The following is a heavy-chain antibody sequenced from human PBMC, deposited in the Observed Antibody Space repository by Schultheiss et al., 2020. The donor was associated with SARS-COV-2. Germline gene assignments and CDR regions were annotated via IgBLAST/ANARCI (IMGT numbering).Heavy chain of an antibody. CDR2: ISYDGSNK. J-gene: IGHJ6*02. Sequence: GGSLRLSCAASGFTFSSYSMNWVRQAPGKGLEWVAVISYDGSNKYYADPVKGRFTISRDNSKNTLYLQMNSLRAEDTAVYYCASVLSLGYCSSTSCYAPYYYGMDVWGQGTTVTVSS. D-gene: IGHD2-2*01. V-gene: IGHV3-30*03. CDR3: ASVLSLGYCSSTSCYAPYYYGMDV. CDR1: GFTFSSYS.